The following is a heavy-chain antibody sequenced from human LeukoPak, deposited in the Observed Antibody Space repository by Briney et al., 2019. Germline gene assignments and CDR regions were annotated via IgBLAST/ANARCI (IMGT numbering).Heavy chain of an antibody. Sequence: GGSLRLSCAASGFTFSSYAISWVRQAPGKGREWVSAISGSGGSTYYADSVKGRFTISRDNSKNTLYLQMNSLRAEDTAVYYCAKDRGYSYGYYYFDYWGQGTLVTVSS. D-gene: IGHD5-18*01. CDR2: ISGSGGST. CDR1: GFTFSSYA. V-gene: IGHV3-23*01. CDR3: AKDRGYSYGYYYFDY. J-gene: IGHJ4*02.